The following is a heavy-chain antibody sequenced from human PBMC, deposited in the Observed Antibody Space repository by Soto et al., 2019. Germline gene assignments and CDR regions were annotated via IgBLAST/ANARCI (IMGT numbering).Heavy chain of an antibody. CDR3: ARDRRYCSSTSCYTGDAFDI. Sequence: ASLQVSCTASGRTFSSYAISWVRQATGQGLEWLGGIIPIFGTANYAQKFQGRVTITADESTSTAYMELSSLRSEDTAVYYCARDRRYCSSTSCYTGDAFDIWGQGTMVTVSS. CDR1: GRTFSSYA. CDR2: IIPIFGTA. V-gene: IGHV1-69*01. D-gene: IGHD2-2*02. J-gene: IGHJ3*02.